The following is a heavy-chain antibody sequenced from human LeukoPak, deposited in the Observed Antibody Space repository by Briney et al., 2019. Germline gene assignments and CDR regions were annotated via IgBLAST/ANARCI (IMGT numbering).Heavy chain of an antibody. CDR2: ASGSGSST. D-gene: IGHD1-1*01. V-gene: IGHV3-23*01. CDR3: VKGRGTVSYYMDV. J-gene: IGHJ6*03. CDR1: GFTFSTHA. Sequence: GGSLRLSCGASGFTFSTHAMSWVRRTPQKGLEWVSSASGSGSSTYYADSVKGRFTISRDNSQNTLYLQIDGLRAEDTAVYYCVKGRGTVSYYMDVWGKGTTVTVSS.